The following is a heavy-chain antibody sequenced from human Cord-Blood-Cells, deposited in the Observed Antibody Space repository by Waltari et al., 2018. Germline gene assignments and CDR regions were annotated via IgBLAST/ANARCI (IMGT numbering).Heavy chain of an antibody. Sequence: QVQLQQWGAGLLKPSETLSLTCAVYGGSFSGYYWSWIRQPPGKGLEWIGEINHSGSTNYNPSLKGRGTISVDTSKNQFSLKLSSVTAADTAVYYCARGRQGVIYCGGDCYNGFDPWGQGTLVTVSS. V-gene: IGHV4-34*01. D-gene: IGHD2-21*01. CDR3: ARGRQGVIYCGGDCYNGFDP. CDR1: GGSFSGYY. CDR2: INHSGST. J-gene: IGHJ5*02.